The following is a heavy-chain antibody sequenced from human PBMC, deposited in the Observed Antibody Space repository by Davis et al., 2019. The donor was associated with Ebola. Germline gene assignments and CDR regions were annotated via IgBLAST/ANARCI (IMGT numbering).Heavy chain of an antibody. D-gene: IGHD4-17*01. V-gene: IGHV1-69*05. CDR2: IIPIFGTA. Sequence: AASVKVSCKASGGTFSSYAISWVRQAPGQGLEWMGGIIPIFGTANYAQKFQGRVTMTRDTSTSTVYMELSSLRSEDTAVYYCARGYGDFYYYGMDVWGQGTTVTVSS. CDR1: GGTFSSYA. CDR3: ARGYGDFYYYGMDV. J-gene: IGHJ6*02.